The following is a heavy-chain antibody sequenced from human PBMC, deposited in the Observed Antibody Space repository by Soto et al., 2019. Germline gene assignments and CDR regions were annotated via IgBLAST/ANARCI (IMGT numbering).Heavy chain of an antibody. Sequence: QVQLVESGGGVVQPGRSLRLSCVASGFNLRSYGMHWFRQAPGKGPEWVAVIWYDGSNEKYADSVKGRFTISRDDSRNTLYLQMNSLRAEDTAVYNCARVYANWEWELPGFWGQGTRVTVSS. V-gene: IGHV3-33*01. J-gene: IGHJ4*02. CDR1: GFNLRSYG. CDR2: IWYDGSNE. D-gene: IGHD7-27*01. CDR3: ARVYANWEWELPGF.